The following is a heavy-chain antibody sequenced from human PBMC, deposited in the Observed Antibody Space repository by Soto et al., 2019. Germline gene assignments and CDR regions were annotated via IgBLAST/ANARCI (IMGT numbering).Heavy chain of an antibody. D-gene: IGHD6-13*01. Sequence: ASVKVSCKASGYSFTSYDMNWVRQATGQGLEWVGWMNPNSGNTGYAQKFQGRVTMTRDTSIGTAYMELSSLKSEDTAVYYCARGGFLEQQLDSWGQGTLVTVSS. V-gene: IGHV1-8*01. CDR3: ARGGFLEQQLDS. CDR1: GYSFTSYD. J-gene: IGHJ4*02. CDR2: MNPNSGNT.